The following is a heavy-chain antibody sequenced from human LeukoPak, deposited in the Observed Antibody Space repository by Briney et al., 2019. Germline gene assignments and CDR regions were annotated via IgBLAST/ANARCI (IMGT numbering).Heavy chain of an antibody. Sequence: GGSLRLSCAASGFIFSSYWMSWVRQAPGKGLEWVANIKQDGSAEYYVDSVKGRFTISRDNAKKSLYLQMNSLRAEDTAVYYCARHLSGVTGYTYGRGIDYWGQGTLVTVSS. D-gene: IGHD5-18*01. CDR3: ARHLSGVTGYTYGRGIDY. V-gene: IGHV3-7*01. CDR2: IKQDGSAE. CDR1: GFIFSSYW. J-gene: IGHJ4*02.